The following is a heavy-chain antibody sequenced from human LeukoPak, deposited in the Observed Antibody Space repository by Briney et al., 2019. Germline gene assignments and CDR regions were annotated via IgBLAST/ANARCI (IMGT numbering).Heavy chain of an antibody. Sequence: GGSLRLSCAASGFTFSSHGMHWVRQAPGKGLEWVAVIWYDGSNKYYADSVKGRFTISRDNSKNTLYLQMNSLRAEDTAVYYCARDKAVPAAGYYYGMDVWGKGTTVTVSS. J-gene: IGHJ6*04. V-gene: IGHV3-33*01. D-gene: IGHD2-2*01. CDR1: GFTFSSHG. CDR3: ARDKAVPAAGYYYGMDV. CDR2: IWYDGSNK.